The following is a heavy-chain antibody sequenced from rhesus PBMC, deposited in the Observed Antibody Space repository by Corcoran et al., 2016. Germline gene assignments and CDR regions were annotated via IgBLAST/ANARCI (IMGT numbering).Heavy chain of an antibody. CDR1: GFTFSIYD. J-gene: IGHJ4*01. Sequence: EVQLVESGGGLVQPGGSLRLSCAASGFTFSIYDRSWVRQAPGKGLEWVSYISFTGKPIYYADSVKGRFTISRDNAKNSLSLQMSSLRAEDTAVYYCTRAAGYLYFDYWGQGVLVTVSS. V-gene: IGHV3-136*01. D-gene: IGHD2-2*01. CDR3: TRAAGYLYFDY. CDR2: ISFTGKPI.